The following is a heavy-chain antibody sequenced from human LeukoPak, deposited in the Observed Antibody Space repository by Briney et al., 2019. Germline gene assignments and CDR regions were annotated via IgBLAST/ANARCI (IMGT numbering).Heavy chain of an antibody. CDR1: GYTFTSYY. J-gene: IGHJ3*02. D-gene: IGHD2-15*01. Sequence: GASVKVSCKASGYTFTSYYMHWVRQAPGQGLEWMGIINPSGGSTSYAQKFQGRVTMTRDTSTSTVYMELSSLRSEDTAVYYCAGGGGYCSGGSCTDGDAFDIWGQGTMVTVSS. V-gene: IGHV1-46*01. CDR2: INPSGGST. CDR3: AGGGGYCSGGSCTDGDAFDI.